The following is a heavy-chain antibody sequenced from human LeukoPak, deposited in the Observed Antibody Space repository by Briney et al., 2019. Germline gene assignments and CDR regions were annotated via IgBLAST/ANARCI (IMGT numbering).Heavy chain of an antibody. D-gene: IGHD2-2*01. J-gene: IGHJ5*02. Sequence: ASVKVSCKASGYTFTSYDINWVRQATGQGLEWMGWMNPNSGNTGYAQKFQGRVTITRNTSISTAYMELSSLRSEDTAVYYCARILYCSSTSCALDWFDPWGQGTLVTVSS. CDR2: MNPNSGNT. CDR1: GYTFTSYD. CDR3: ARILYCSSTSCALDWFDP. V-gene: IGHV1-8*03.